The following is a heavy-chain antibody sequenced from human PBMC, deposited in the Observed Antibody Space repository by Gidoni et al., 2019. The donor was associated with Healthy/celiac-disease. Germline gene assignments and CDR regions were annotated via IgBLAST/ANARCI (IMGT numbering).Heavy chain of an antibody. CDR3: ARGYSSGWYQLRASPRGFDY. J-gene: IGHJ4*02. CDR2: ISYDGSNK. Sequence: QVQLVESGGGVVQPGRSRRLSCAASGFTFSSYDMHWVRQAPGKGLEWVAVISYDGSNKYYADSVKGRFTISRDNSKNTLYLQMNSLRAEDTAVYYCARGYSSGWYQLRASPRGFDYWGQGTLVTVSS. D-gene: IGHD6-19*01. CDR1: GFTFSSYD. V-gene: IGHV3-30-3*01.